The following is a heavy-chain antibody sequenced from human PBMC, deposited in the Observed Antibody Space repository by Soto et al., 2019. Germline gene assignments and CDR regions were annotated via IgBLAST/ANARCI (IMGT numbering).Heavy chain of an antibody. CDR1: GGTFSSYT. V-gene: IGHV1-69*02. Sequence: QVQLVQSGAEVKKPGSSVKVSCKASGGTFSSYTISWVRQAPGQGLEWMGRIIPILGIANYAQKFQGRVTITADKSTNTAYMELSSLRSEDTAVYYCATLATIDAFDIWGQGTMVTVSS. D-gene: IGHD5-12*01. CDR2: IIPILGIA. CDR3: ATLATIDAFDI. J-gene: IGHJ3*02.